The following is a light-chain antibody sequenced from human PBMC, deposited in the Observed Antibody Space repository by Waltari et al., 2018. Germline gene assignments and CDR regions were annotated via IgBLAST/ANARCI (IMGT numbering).Light chain of an antibody. CDR2: SNS. V-gene: IGLV1-44*01. Sequence: QPVVTQPPSASGTPGQRVTISCSGSSSNIESNPVNWYQQLPGRAPKLLIYSNSHRPSGVPDRLSASTSGRSASLAISGLQSDDEGNYYCASWDYSLKGVVYGGGTKLTVL. CDR1: SSNIESNP. CDR3: ASWDYSLKGVV. J-gene: IGLJ2*01.